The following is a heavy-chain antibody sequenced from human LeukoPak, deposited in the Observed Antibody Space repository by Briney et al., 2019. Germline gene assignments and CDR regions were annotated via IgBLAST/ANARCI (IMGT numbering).Heavy chain of an antibody. CDR2: MNPNSGNT. CDR3: ARSFRIAVAGTMAY. Sequence: VASVKVSCTASGYTFTSYDINWVRQDTGQGLEWMGWMNPNSGNTGYAQKFQGRVTMTRNTSISTAYMELSSLRSEDTAVYYCARSFRIAVAGTMAYWGQGTLVTVSS. V-gene: IGHV1-8*01. D-gene: IGHD6-19*01. J-gene: IGHJ4*02. CDR1: GYTFTSYD.